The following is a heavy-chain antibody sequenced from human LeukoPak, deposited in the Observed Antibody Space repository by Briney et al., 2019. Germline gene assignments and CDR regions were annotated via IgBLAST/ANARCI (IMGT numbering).Heavy chain of an antibody. CDR3: ARHKRDSSSWYHDAFDI. V-gene: IGHV4-59*08. CDR1: GGSISSYY. J-gene: IGHJ3*02. D-gene: IGHD6-13*01. Sequence: PSETLSLTCTVSGGSISSYYWSWIRQPPGKGLEWIGYIYYSGSTNYNPSLKSRVTISVDTSKNQFSLKLSSVTAADTAVYYCARHKRDSSSWYHDAFDIWGQGTMVTVSS. CDR2: IYYSGST.